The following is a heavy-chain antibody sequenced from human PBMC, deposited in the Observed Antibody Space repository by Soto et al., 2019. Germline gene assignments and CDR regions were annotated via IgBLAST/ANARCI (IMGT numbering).Heavy chain of an antibody. CDR1: GFIISSYW. V-gene: IGHV5-51*01. J-gene: IGHJ6*02. CDR2: IFPGDPDV. Sequence: PGESLKISCKGSGFIISSYWLGWVRQMPGKGLEWMGIIFPGDPDVRYNPSFKGQVTISADTSINTAYLHWTSLKASDTAMYYCARSIVSALMFPPGLDVWGQGTTVTVSS. D-gene: IGHD2-21*01. CDR3: ARSIVSALMFPPGLDV.